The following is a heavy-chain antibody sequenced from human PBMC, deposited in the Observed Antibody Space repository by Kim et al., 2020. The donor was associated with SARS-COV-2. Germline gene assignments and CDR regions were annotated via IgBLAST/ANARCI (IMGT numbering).Heavy chain of an antibody. D-gene: IGHD5-12*01. Sequence: GGSLRLSCAASGFNFNDYYMSWIRQAPGKGLEWVSYISSRSSYTYYADSVKGRFTISRDNAKNSLYLQMNSLRAEDTAVYYCARDILPSGYESYDYYYGMDVWGQGTTVTVSS. J-gene: IGHJ6*02. CDR2: ISSRSSYT. V-gene: IGHV3-11*05. CDR3: ARDILPSGYESYDYYYGMDV. CDR1: GFNFNDYY.